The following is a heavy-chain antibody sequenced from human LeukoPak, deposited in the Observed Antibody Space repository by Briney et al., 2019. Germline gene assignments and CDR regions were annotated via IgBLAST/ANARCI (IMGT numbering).Heavy chain of an antibody. CDR2: IIPIFGTA. V-gene: IGHV1-69*05. J-gene: IGHJ4*02. Sequence: SVKVSCKASGGTFSSYAISWVRQAPGQGLEWMGGIIPIFGTANYAQKFQGRVTITTDESTSTAYMELSSLRSEDTAVYYCARGGYSSPPFDYWSQGTLVTVSS. CDR3: ARGGYSSPPFDY. D-gene: IGHD6-13*01. CDR1: GGTFSSYA.